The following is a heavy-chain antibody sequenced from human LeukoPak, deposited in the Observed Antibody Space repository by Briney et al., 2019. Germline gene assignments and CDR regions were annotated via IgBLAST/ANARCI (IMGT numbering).Heavy chain of an antibody. CDR1: GGSFSGYY. V-gene: IGHV4-34*01. J-gene: IGHJ4*02. CDR3: ARRRYSSGWYPYVDY. Sequence: TSETLSLTCAVYGGSFSGYYWSWIRQPPGKGLEWIGEINHSGSTNYNPSLKSRVTISADTSKNQFSLKLSSVTAADTAVYYCARRRYSSGWYPYVDYWGQGTLVTVSS. CDR2: INHSGST. D-gene: IGHD6-19*01.